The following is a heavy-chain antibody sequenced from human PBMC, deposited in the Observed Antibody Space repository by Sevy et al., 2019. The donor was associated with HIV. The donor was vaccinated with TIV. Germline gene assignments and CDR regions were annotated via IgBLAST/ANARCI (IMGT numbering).Heavy chain of an antibody. CDR3: ARARYDSSGYNRYYFDY. CDR1: EYTFTDYY. CDR2: INPKSGGT. D-gene: IGHD3-22*01. Sequence: ASVKVSCKSSEYTFTDYYIHWVRQAPGQGLEWMGWINPKSGGTNYVLQFQGRVTMTRDTSISTAYMELSRLRSGDTAVYYCARARYDSSGYNRYYFDYWGQGTLVTVSS. V-gene: IGHV1-2*02. J-gene: IGHJ4*02.